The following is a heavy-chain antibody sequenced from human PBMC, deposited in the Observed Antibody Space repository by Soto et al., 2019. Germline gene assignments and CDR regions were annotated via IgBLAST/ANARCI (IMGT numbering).Heavy chain of an antibody. D-gene: IGHD3-3*01. CDR2: ISGSGGST. V-gene: IGHV3-23*01. CDR3: AGTSYDFWSGYYSHYYGMDV. Sequence: EVPLLESGGGLVQPGGSLRLSCAASGFTFSSYAMSWVRQAPGKGLEWVSAISGSGGSTYYADSVKGRFTISRDNSKNTLYLQMNILRADDTAVYYCAGTSYDFWSGYYSHYYGMDVWGQGTTVTVSS. J-gene: IGHJ6*02. CDR1: GFTFSSYA.